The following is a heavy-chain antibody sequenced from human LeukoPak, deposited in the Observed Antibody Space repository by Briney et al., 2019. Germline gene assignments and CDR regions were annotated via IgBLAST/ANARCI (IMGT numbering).Heavy chain of an antibody. CDR1: GFTFDDYA. Sequence: GGSLRLSCAASGFTFDDYAMHWVRQAPGKGLEWVSGISWNSGSIGYADSVKGRFTISRDNAKNSLYLQMNSLGAEDTALYYCAKGGAVVVPAALDYWGQGTLVTVSS. CDR3: AKGGAVVVPAALDY. V-gene: IGHV3-9*01. CDR2: ISWNSGSI. D-gene: IGHD2-2*01. J-gene: IGHJ4*02.